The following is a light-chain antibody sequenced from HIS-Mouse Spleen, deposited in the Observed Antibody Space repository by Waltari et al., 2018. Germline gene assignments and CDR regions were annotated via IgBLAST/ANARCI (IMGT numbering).Light chain of an antibody. CDR1: NIGSKS. J-gene: IGLJ1*01. CDR2: DDS. V-gene: IGLV3-21*03. CDR3: QVWDSSSDHYV. Sequence: SYVLTQPPSVSVTPGKTARITCGGNNIGSKSVHWYQQKPGQAPVLVGYDDSDRPRGIPERFSGSNSGNTATLTISRVEAGDEADYYCQVWDSSSDHYVFGTGTKVTVL.